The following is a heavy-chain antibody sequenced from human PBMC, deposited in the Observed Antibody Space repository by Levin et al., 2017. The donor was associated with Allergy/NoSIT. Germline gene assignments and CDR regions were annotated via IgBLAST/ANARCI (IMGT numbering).Heavy chain of an antibody. CDR2: IYYSGST. J-gene: IGHJ3*02. CDR3: ARGGGADAFDI. Sequence: SSETLSLTCTVSGGSISSGGYYWSWIRQHPGKGLEWIGYIYYSGSTYYNPSLKSRVTISVDTSKNQFSLKLSSVTAADTAVYYCARGGGADAFDIWGQGTMVTVSS. CDR1: GGSISSGGYY. V-gene: IGHV4-31*03. D-gene: IGHD3-10*01.